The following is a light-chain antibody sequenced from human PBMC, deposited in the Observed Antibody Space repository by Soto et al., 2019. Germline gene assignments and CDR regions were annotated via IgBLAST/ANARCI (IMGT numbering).Light chain of an antibody. CDR3: GTWDSSLSAGV. Sequence: QSVLTQPPSVSAGPGQKVTISCSGSSSNIGNNYVSWYQQLPGTAPKLLIYDNNKRPSGIPDRFSGSKSGTSATLGITGLQTGDEADYYCGTWDSSLSAGVFGGGTKVTVL. J-gene: IGLJ3*02. CDR2: DNN. CDR1: SSNIGNNY. V-gene: IGLV1-51*01.